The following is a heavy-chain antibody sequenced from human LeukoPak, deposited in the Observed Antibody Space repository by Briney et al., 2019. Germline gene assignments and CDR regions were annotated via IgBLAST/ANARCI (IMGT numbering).Heavy chain of an antibody. V-gene: IGHV4-4*07. J-gene: IGHJ4*02. CDR3: AKGGTYGGGADY. CDR2: IYTTGST. D-gene: IGHD1-26*01. CDR1: GGSISSYY. Sequence: PETLSLTCTVSGGSISSYYWCWIPHPAGEGLEWIGRIYTTGSTYYNHFLKSRVTMAVDTSKNQFSLRLSSVTAADTAVYYCAKGGTYGGGADYWGQGTLVTVSS.